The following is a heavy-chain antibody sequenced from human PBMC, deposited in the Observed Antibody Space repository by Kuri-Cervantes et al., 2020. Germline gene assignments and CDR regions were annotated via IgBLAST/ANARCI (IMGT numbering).Heavy chain of an antibody. CDR1: GFTFSSYG. V-gene: IGHV3-30*18. CDR2: ISYDGTNK. CDR3: AKQVYYGSGSYSHYYGMDV. Sequence: GESLKISCVVSGFTFSSYGMHWVRQAPGKGLEWVAVISYDGTNKYCADSVKGRFTISRDNSKNTLYMQMNSLRAEDTAVYYCAKQVYYGSGSYSHYYGMDVWGQGTTVTVSS. D-gene: IGHD3-10*01. J-gene: IGHJ6*02.